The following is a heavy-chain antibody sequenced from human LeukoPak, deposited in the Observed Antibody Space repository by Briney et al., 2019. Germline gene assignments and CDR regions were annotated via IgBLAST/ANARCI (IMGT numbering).Heavy chain of an antibody. D-gene: IGHD1-26*01. CDR2: INHSGST. CDR1: GGSFSGYY. J-gene: IGHJ4*02. Sequence: SETLSFTCAVYGGSFSGYYWSWIRQPPGKGLEWIGEINHSGSTNYNPSLKSRVTISVDTSKNQFSLKLSSVTAADTAVYYCARERTRKSGSYYKWGQGTLVTVSS. CDR3: ARERTRKSGSYYK. V-gene: IGHV4-34*01.